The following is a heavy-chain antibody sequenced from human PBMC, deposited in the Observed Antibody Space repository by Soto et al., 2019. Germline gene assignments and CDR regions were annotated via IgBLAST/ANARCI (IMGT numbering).Heavy chain of an antibody. J-gene: IGHJ4*02. CDR3: ARSTYCNGGSCYPQY. CDR1: GDSFSSYW. Sequence: GESLKISCKGSGDSFSSYWINWVRQMPGKGLEWMGRISYDGSDRYYRDSVQGRFTISRDDSKNTVFLQMNSLRTEDTAMYYCARSTYCNGGSCYPQYWGPGTLVTVSS. D-gene: IGHD2-15*01. V-gene: IGHV3-30*03. CDR2: ISYDGSDR.